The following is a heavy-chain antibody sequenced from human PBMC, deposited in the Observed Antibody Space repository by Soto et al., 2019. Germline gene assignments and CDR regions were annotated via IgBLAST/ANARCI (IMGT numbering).Heavy chain of an antibody. D-gene: IGHD5-12*01. CDR1: GYTFTSCA. J-gene: IGHJ4*02. V-gene: IGHV1-3*01. CDR3: ENRIGVVATIPVWGY. CDR2: IHAGNGDI. Sequence: QVQLVQSGAEVKKPGASVKVSCKASGYTFTSCAIHWLRQAPGQSLEWVGWIHAGNGDIKFSQQFQGRITITGYTSASTAYMEWSSLTSEDTAIYYCENRIGVVATIPVWGYWGQGTLVTVSS.